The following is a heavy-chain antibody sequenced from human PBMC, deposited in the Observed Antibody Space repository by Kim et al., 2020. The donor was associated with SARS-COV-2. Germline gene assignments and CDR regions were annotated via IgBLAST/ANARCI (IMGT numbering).Heavy chain of an antibody. J-gene: IGHJ4*02. D-gene: IGHD5-18*01. Sequence: NYNPSLKSRVTISVDTSKNQFSLKLSSVTAADTAVYYCASLGYSYGFFDYWGQGTLVTVSS. V-gene: IGHV4-34*01. CDR3: ASLGYSYGFFDY.